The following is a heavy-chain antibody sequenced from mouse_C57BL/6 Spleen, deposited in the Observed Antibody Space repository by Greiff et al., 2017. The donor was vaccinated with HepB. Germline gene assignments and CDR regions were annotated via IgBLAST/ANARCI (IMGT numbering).Heavy chain of an antibody. J-gene: IGHJ4*01. CDR1: GYAFTNYL. CDR2: INPGSGGT. Sequence: QVQLKESGAELVRPGTSVKVSCKASGYAFTNYLIEWVKQRPGQGLEWIGVINPGSGGTNYNEKFKGKATLTADKSSSTAYMQLSSLTSEDSAVYFCARTVVAPYYAMDYWGQGTSVTVSS. D-gene: IGHD1-1*01. V-gene: IGHV1-54*01. CDR3: ARTVVAPYYAMDY.